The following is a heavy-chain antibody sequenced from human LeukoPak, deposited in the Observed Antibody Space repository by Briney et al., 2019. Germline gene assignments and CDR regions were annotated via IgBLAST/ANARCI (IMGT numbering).Heavy chain of an antibody. CDR3: ASLYYYDSSGYFDY. CDR1: GGSISSGGYS. Sequence: SETLSLTCAVSGGSISSGGYSWSWIRQPPGKGLEWIGYIYHSGSTYYNPSLKRRVTISVDRSKNQFSLKLSSVTAADTAVYYCASLYYYDSSGYFDYWGQGTLVTVSS. J-gene: IGHJ4*02. D-gene: IGHD3-22*01. V-gene: IGHV4-30-2*01. CDR2: IYHSGST.